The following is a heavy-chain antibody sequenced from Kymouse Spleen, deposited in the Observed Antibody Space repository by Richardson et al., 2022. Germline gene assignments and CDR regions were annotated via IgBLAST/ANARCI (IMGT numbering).Heavy chain of an antibody. CDR3: AREGYNWNYSDAFDI. V-gene: IGHV4-61*01. CDR1: GGSVSSGSYY. D-gene: IGHD1-7*01. Sequence: QVQLQESGPGLVKPSETLSLTCTVSGGSVSSGSYYWSWIRQPPGKGLEWIGYIYYSGSTNYNPSLKSRVTISVDTSKNQFSLKLSSVTAADTAVYYCAREGYNWNYSDAFDIWGQGTMVTVSS. CDR2: IYYSGST. J-gene: IGHJ3*02.